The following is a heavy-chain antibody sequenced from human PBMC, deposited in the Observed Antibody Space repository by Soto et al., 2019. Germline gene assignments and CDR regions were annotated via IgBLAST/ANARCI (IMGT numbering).Heavy chain of an antibody. J-gene: IGHJ4*02. CDR2: IWYDGSNK. D-gene: IGHD5-12*01. CDR1: GFTFSSYG. Sequence: GGSLRLSCAASGFTFSSYGMHWVRQAPGKGLEWVAVIWYDGSNKYYADSVKGRFTISRDNSKNTLYLQMNSLRAEDTAVYYCARDFNTGEYSGYDLGDYWGQGTLVTVSS. V-gene: IGHV3-33*01. CDR3: ARDFNTGEYSGYDLGDY.